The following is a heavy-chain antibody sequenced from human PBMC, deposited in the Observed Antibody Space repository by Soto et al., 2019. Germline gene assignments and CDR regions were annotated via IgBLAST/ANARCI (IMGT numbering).Heavy chain of an antibody. Sequence: EVQLVESGGGLVKPGGSLRLSCAASGFTFSSYSMNWVRQAPGKGLEWVSSISSSSSYIYYADSVKGRFTISRDNAKNSLYPQMNSLRAEDTAVYYCAREGTVTTFRGWFDPWGQGTLVTVSS. V-gene: IGHV3-21*01. CDR2: ISSSSSYI. CDR3: AREGTVTTFRGWFDP. J-gene: IGHJ5*02. D-gene: IGHD4-17*01. CDR1: GFTFSSYS.